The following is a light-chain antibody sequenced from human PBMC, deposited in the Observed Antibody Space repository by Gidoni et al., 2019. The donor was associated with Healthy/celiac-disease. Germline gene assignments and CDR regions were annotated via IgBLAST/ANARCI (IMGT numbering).Light chain of an antibody. CDR1: QSVLYSSQNKNY. Sequence: DIVITHTPDSLAVSLGERATINCKSSQSVLYSSQNKNYLAWYQQKPGQPPKLLIYWASTRESGVPDRFSGSGSGTDFTLTISSLQAEDVGVYYCQQYDSTPRTFGQGTKVEIK. V-gene: IGKV4-1*01. CDR3: QQYDSTPRT. J-gene: IGKJ1*01. CDR2: WAS.